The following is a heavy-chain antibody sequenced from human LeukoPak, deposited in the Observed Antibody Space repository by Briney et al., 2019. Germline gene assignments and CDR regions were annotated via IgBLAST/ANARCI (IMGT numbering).Heavy chain of an antibody. D-gene: IGHD1-26*01. J-gene: IGHJ3*02. CDR2: ISYDGSNK. Sequence: PGRSLRLSCAASGFTFSSYAMHWVRQAPGKGLEWVAVISYDGSNKYYADSVKGRFTISRDNSKNTLYLQMNSLRAEDTAVYYCAKREGHSGSYPEAFDIWGQGTMVTVSS. V-gene: IGHV3-30*04. CDR3: AKREGHSGSYPEAFDI. CDR1: GFTFSSYA.